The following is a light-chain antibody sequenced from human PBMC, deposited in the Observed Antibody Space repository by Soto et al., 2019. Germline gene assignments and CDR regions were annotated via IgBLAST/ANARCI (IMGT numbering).Light chain of an antibody. Sequence: QSVLTQPASLYGSHGQLITISCTGTSSDVGSYNLVSWYQQHPGKAPKLMIYEGSKRPSGVSNRFSGSKSGNTASLTISGLQAEDEADYYCCSYAGSSTSYVFGTGTKVTVL. CDR3: CSYAGSSTSYV. J-gene: IGLJ1*01. CDR1: SSDVGSYNL. V-gene: IGLV2-23*01. CDR2: EGS.